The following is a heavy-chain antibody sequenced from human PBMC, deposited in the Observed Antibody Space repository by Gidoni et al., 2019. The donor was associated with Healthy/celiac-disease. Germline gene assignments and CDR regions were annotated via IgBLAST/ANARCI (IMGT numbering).Heavy chain of an antibody. V-gene: IGHV1-69*08. D-gene: IGHD5-12*01. CDR1: GGTFSSYP. CDR2: IIPNLGKA. Sequence: QVQLVQSGAELKKPGSSVKVSCKAPGGTFSSYPTSRVRQAPGQGLEWMGGIIPNLGKANYAQKFQGRVTITADKSTSTAYMELSSLRSEDTAVYYCARDLGGYNSNYWGQGTLVTVSS. J-gene: IGHJ4*02. CDR3: ARDLGGYNSNY.